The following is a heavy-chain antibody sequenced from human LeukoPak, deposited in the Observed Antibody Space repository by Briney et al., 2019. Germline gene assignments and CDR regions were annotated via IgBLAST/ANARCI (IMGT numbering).Heavy chain of an antibody. CDR1: GGSISSSNW. V-gene: IGHV4-4*02. Sequence: SETLSLTCAVSGGSISSSNWWSWVRQPPGKGLEWIGEIYHSGSTNYNPSLKSRVTISVDKSKNQFSLKLSSVTAADTAVYYCARETLNIAVAGTISWFDPWGQGTLVTVSS. D-gene: IGHD6-19*01. CDR2: IYHSGST. CDR3: ARETLNIAVAGTISWFDP. J-gene: IGHJ5*02.